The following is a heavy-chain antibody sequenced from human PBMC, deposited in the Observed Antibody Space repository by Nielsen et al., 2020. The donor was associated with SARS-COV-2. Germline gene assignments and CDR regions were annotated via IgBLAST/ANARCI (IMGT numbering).Heavy chain of an antibody. J-gene: IGHJ6*02. V-gene: IGHV1-24*01. CDR1: GFTFDNVW. CDR2: FDREDAET. D-gene: IGHD2-2*02. Sequence: KISCVTSGFTFDNVWMSWVRQAPGNGLEWTGGFDREDAETIYAQNFQGRVTMTEDTSTDTAYMELSSLRSEDTAVYYCATPTCTSCYTDELSARAFYYSYGMDVWGQGTTVTVSS. CDR3: ATPTCTSCYTDELSARAFYYSYGMDV.